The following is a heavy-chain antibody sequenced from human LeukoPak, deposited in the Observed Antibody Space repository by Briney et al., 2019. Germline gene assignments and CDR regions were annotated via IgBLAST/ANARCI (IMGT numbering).Heavy chain of an antibody. J-gene: IGHJ5*02. D-gene: IGHD3-16*01. CDR3: ARGLDYDYVAWFDP. CDR1: GYTFTSCD. V-gene: IGHV1-8*01. CDR2: MNPNSGNT. Sequence: ASVKVSCKASGYTFTSCDINWVRQATGQGLEWMGWMNPNSGNTGYAQKFQGRVTMTRNTSISTAYMELSSLRSEDTAVYYCARGLDYDYVAWFDPWGQGTLVTVSS.